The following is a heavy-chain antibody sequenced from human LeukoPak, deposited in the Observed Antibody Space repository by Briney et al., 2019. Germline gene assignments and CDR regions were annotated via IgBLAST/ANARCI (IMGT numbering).Heavy chain of an antibody. CDR3: ARDLAAAGTGGY. V-gene: IGHV1-69*13. J-gene: IGHJ4*02. CDR1: GYTFTGYY. D-gene: IGHD6-13*01. Sequence: ASVKVSCKASGYTFTGYYILWVRQAPGQGLEWMGGIIPIFGTANYAQKFQGRVTITADESTSTAYMELSSLRSEDTAVYYCARDLAAAGTGGYWGQGTLVTVSS. CDR2: IIPIFGTA.